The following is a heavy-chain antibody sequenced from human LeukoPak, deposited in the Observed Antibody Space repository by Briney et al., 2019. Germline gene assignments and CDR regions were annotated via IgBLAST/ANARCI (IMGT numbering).Heavy chain of an antibody. J-gene: IGHJ5*02. CDR3: ARDVGDIVTIPAAITVP. V-gene: IGHV1-18*01. D-gene: IGHD2-2*01. CDR1: GYSFRSHG. CDR2: ISGHNGNT. Sequence: ASVKVSCKGSGYSFRSHGINWVGQAPGQGLEWMGWISGHNGNTNYAQMVQGRVTMTTDTSTSTAYMELRSLRSDDTAMYYCARDVGDIVTIPAAITVPWGQGTLVTVSS.